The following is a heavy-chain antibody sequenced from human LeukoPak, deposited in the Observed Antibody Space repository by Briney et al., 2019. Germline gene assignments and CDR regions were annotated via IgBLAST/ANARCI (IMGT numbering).Heavy chain of an antibody. D-gene: IGHD3-10*01. V-gene: IGHV4-59*01. CDR3: ARAGGSGSYGGLHYFDY. CDR1: GGSISSYY. CDR2: IYYSGST. Sequence: PSETLSLTCTVSGGSISSYYWSWIRQPPGKGLEWIGYIYYSGSTNYNPSLKSRVTISVDTSKNQFSLKLSSVTAADTAVYYCARAGGSGSYGGLHYFDYWGQGTLVTVSS. J-gene: IGHJ4*02.